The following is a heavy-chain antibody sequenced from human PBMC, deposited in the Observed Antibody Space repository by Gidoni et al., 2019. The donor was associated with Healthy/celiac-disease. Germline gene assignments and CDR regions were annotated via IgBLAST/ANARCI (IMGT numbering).Heavy chain of an antibody. CDR2: IGYDGSNK. CDR3: ARGGKLGYFDY. J-gene: IGHJ4*02. CDR1: GFTFISYG. Sequence: QVQLVESGGGVVQPGRSLRLSCAASGFTFISYGMHWVRQAPGKGLGWVAVIGYDGSNKYYADSVKGRFTISRDNSKNTLYLQMNSLRGEDTAVYYCARGGKLGYFDYWGQGTLVTVSS. D-gene: IGHD7-27*01. V-gene: IGHV3-33*01.